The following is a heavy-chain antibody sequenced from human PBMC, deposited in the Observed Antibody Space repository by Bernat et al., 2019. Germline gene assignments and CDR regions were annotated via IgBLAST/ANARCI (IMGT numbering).Heavy chain of an antibody. CDR2: ISYDGSHK. Sequence: QVQLVESGGGVVQPGRSLRLSCAASGFTFSDYVMHWVRQAPGKGLEWVAVISYDGSHKDYADSVKGRFTIFRDNSKNTLYLQMNSLRAEDTAVYYCAGGYDCFDYWGQGTLVTVSS. V-gene: IGHV3-30*03. D-gene: IGHD5-12*01. CDR3: AGGYDCFDY. CDR1: GFTFSDYV. J-gene: IGHJ4*02.